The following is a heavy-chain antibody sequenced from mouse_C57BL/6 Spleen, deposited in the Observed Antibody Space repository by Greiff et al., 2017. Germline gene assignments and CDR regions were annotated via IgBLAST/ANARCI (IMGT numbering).Heavy chain of an antibody. J-gene: IGHJ2*01. CDR1: GYTFTDYY. CDR2: INPNNGGT. D-gene: IGHD2-3*01. V-gene: IGHV1-26*01. Sequence: VQLQQSGPELVKPGASVKISCKASGYTFTDYYMNWVKQSHGKSLEWIGDINPNNGGTSYNQKFKGKATLTVDKSSSTAYMELRSLTSEDSAVYYCARSMTHFDYWGQGTTLTVSS. CDR3: ARSMTHFDY.